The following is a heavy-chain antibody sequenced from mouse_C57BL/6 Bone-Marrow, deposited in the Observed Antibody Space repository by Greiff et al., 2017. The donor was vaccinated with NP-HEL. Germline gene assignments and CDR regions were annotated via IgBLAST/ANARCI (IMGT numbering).Heavy chain of an antibody. D-gene: IGHD3-1*01. CDR2: ISDGGSYT. CDR1: GFTFSSYA. Sequence: DVHLVESGGGLVKPGGSLKLSCAASGFTFSSYAMSWVRQTPEKRLEWVATISDGGSYTYYPDNVKGRFTISRDNAKNNLDLQISHLKSEDTALYYCARETGPFAYWGQGTLVTVSA. V-gene: IGHV5-4*01. CDR3: ARETGPFAY. J-gene: IGHJ3*01.